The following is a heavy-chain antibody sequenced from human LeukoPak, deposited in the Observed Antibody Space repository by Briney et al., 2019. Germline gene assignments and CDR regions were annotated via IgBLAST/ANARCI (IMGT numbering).Heavy chain of an antibody. D-gene: IGHD3-10*01. CDR2: ISYDGSNK. Sequence: PGGSLRLSCAASGFTFSSYAMHWVRQAPGKGLEWVAVISYDGSNKYYADSVKGRFTISRDNSKNTLYLQMNSLRAEDTAVYYCASHGGMVRGALDYWGQGTLVTVSS. V-gene: IGHV3-30*04. CDR1: GFTFSSYA. CDR3: ASHGGMVRGALDY. J-gene: IGHJ4*02.